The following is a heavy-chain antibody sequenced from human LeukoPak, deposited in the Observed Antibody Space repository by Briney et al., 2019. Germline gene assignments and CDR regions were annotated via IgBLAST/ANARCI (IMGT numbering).Heavy chain of an antibody. J-gene: IGHJ4*02. V-gene: IGHV1-2*02. D-gene: IGHD2/OR15-2a*01. CDR3: VREGNDLLSKNFDY. Sequence: GASVKVSCTSSGFTFSDYYIHWVRQAPGQGLEWMGYVNPHSGVRSSPQKFQGRVTMTPDTSISVVYMELSSLTSDDTAIYYCVREGNDLLSKNFDYWGQGTLVTVSS. CDR1: GFTFSDYY. CDR2: VNPHSGVR.